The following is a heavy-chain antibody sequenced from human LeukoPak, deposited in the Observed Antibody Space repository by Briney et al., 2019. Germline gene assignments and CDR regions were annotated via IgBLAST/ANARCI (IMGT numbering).Heavy chain of an antibody. CDR3: ARGLSAGDPDY. J-gene: IGHJ4*02. CDR1: GGTFSSYA. D-gene: IGHD3-10*01. V-gene: IGHV1-69*05. Sequence: SVKVSCKASGGTFSSYAISWVRQAPGQGLEWMGGIIPIFGTANYAQKFQGRVTMTRNTSISTAYMELSSLRSEDTAVYYCARGLSAGDPDYWGQGTLVTVSS. CDR2: IIPIFGTA.